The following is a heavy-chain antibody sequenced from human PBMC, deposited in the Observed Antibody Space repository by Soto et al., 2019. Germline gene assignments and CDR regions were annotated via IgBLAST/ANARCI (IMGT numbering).Heavy chain of an antibody. CDR3: ARDRPYIPLDY. D-gene: IGHD2-21*01. V-gene: IGHV4-30-4*01. CDR2: IYYSGST. J-gene: IGHJ4*02. Sequence: PSETLSLTCTVSGGSISSGDYYWSWIRQPPGKGLEWIGYIYYSGSTYYNPSLKSRVTISVDTSKNQFSLKLSSVTAADTAVYYCARDRPYIPLDYWGQGTLVTVSS. CDR1: GGSISSGDYY.